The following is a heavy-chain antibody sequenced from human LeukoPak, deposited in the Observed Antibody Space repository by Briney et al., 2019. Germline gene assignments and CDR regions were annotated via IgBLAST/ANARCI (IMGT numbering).Heavy chain of an antibody. D-gene: IGHD6-19*01. J-gene: IGHJ4*02. CDR3: AKRVYGQWLPGSYFDY. V-gene: IGHV3-9*01. Sequence: HSGGSLRLSCAASGFTFDDYAMHWVRQAPGKGLEWVSGISWNSGSIGYADSVKGRFTISRDNAKNSLYLQMNSLRAEDTALYYCAKRVYGQWLPGSYFDYWGQGTLVTVSS. CDR1: GFTFDDYA. CDR2: ISWNSGSI.